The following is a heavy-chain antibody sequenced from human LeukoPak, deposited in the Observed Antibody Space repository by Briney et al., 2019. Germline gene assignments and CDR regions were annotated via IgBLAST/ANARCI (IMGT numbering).Heavy chain of an antibody. J-gene: IGHJ5*02. Sequence: GGSLRLSCAASGFIFSSYWMSWVRQAPGKGLEWVANIKQDGSEKYYVDSVKGRFTISRDNAKNSLYLQMNSLRAEDTAVYYCAKDGGIAARPLWFDPWGQGTLVTVSS. CDR3: AKDGGIAARPLWFDP. CDR1: GFIFSSYW. D-gene: IGHD6-6*01. V-gene: IGHV3-7*01. CDR2: IKQDGSEK.